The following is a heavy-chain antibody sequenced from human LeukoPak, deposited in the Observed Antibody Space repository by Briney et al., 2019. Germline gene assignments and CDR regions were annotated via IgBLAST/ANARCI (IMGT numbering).Heavy chain of an antibody. V-gene: IGHV1-69*05. Sequence: SVKVSCKASGGTFSSYAISWVRQAPGQGLEWMGGIIPIFGTANYAQKFQGRVTITTDESTSTAYMELSSLRSDDTAVYYCARDSNIAAAGYMDVWGKGTTVTVSS. CDR1: GGTFSSYA. J-gene: IGHJ6*03. CDR3: ARDSNIAAAGYMDV. CDR2: IIPIFGTA. D-gene: IGHD6-13*01.